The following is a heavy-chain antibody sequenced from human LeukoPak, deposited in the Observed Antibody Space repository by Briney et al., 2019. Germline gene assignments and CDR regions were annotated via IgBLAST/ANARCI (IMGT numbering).Heavy chain of an antibody. CDR2: ISSSGSTI. CDR3: AKGASGSYSY. Sequence: GGSLRLSCAASGFTFSSYEMHWVRQAPGKGLEWVSYISSSGSTIYYADSVKGRFTISRDNAKNSLYLQMNSLRAEDTAVYYCAKGASGSYSYWGQGTLVTVSS. J-gene: IGHJ4*02. CDR1: GFTFSSYE. D-gene: IGHD1-26*01. V-gene: IGHV3-48*03.